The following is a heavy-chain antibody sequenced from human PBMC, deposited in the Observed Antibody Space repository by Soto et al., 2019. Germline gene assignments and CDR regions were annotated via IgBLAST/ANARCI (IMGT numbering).Heavy chain of an antibody. V-gene: IGHV3-23*01. CDR1: GFTFSSYV. D-gene: IGHD3-10*01. CDR3: LRGVRFDC. J-gene: IGHJ4*02. CDR2: ISGTGGST. Sequence: PGGSLRLSCTASGFTFSSYVMSWVRQAPGKGLEWVSTISGTGGSTYYADSVKGRFTISRDNSKNTLYLQMNSLRAEDTAVYQCLRGVRFDCWGRGTLVTVSS.